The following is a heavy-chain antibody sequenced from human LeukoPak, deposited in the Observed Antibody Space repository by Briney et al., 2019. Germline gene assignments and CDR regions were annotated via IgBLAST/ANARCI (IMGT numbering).Heavy chain of an antibody. CDR3: AREEWLGY. CDR2: INGDGSST. D-gene: IGHD3-3*01. Sequence: GGSLRLSCAASGFTFSSYWMHWVRQAPGKGLVWVARINGDGSSTSYADSVKGRFTIPRDNAKNTLYLQMNSLRAEDTAVYYCAREEWLGYWGQGTLVTVSS. V-gene: IGHV3-74*01. J-gene: IGHJ4*02. CDR1: GFTFSSYW.